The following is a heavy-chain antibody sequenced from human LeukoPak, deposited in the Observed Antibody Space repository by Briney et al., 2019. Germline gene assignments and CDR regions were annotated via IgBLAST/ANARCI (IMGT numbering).Heavy chain of an antibody. J-gene: IGHJ5*02. Sequence: PSETLSLTCTVSGDSISTYYWTWIRQPPGKGLEWIGYICYSGSTKYNPSLKSQVTMSVDTSKNQFSLKLSSVTAADTAMYYCARYSGWSTYNWFDPWGQGTLVTVSS. CDR3: ARYSGWSTYNWFDP. CDR2: ICYSGST. V-gene: IGHV4-59*01. D-gene: IGHD6-19*01. CDR1: GDSISTYY.